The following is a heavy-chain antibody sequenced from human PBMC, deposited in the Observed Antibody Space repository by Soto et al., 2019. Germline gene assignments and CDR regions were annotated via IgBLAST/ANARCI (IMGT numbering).Heavy chain of an antibody. D-gene: IGHD6-13*01. CDR2: IHYSGST. CDR3: ARGSAAGTKSPFDY. Sequence: VQLQESSPGLVKPSETLSLTYTVSGGSISGYYWSWIRQSPGKGLEWIGYIHYSGSTNYNPSLKSRVTISVDTSKNQLSLKLSSVTAADTAVYYCARGSAAGTKSPFDYWGQGTLVTVSS. J-gene: IGHJ4*02. CDR1: GGSISGYY. V-gene: IGHV4-59*01.